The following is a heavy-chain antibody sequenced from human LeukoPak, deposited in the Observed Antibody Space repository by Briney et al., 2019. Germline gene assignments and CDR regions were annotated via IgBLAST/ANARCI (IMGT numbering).Heavy chain of an antibody. CDR1: GFTFSSYS. CDR2: ISGSGGST. D-gene: IGHD6-19*01. V-gene: IGHV3-23*01. CDR3: AKDRDPSGYSSGWYVGYFDY. Sequence: PGGSLRLSCAASGFTFSSYSMNWVRQAPGKGLEWVSAISGSGGSTYYADSVKGRFTISRDNSKNTLYLQMNSLRAEDTAVYYCAKDRDPSGYSSGWYVGYFDYWGQGTLVTVSS. J-gene: IGHJ4*02.